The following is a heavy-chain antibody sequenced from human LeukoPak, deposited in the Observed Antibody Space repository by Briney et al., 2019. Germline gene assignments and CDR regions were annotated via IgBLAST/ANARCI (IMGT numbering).Heavy chain of an antibody. Sequence: PGGSLRLSCAASGFTVSSNYMSWVRQAPGKGLVWVSRINSDGSSTSYADSVKGRFTISRDNAKNTLYLQMNSLRAEDTAVYYCARGGPRGYSYGAIDYWGQGTLVTVSS. D-gene: IGHD5-18*01. CDR1: GFTVSSNY. CDR2: INSDGSST. J-gene: IGHJ4*02. CDR3: ARGGPRGYSYGAIDY. V-gene: IGHV3-74*01.